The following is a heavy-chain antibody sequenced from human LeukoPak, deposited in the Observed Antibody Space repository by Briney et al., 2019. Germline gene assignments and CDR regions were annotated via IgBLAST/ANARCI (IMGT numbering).Heavy chain of an antibody. CDR3: AGGDCSGTSCHPVY. CDR2: INPSGGST. V-gene: IGHV1-46*01. D-gene: IGHD2-2*01. CDR1: GYTFTSYY. J-gene: IGHJ4*02. Sequence: GASVKLSCKASGYTFTSYYKHWGRQAPGQGLERMGIINPSGGSTIYAQKFQGRVTMTRYTSTSTVYMELRSLRSEDTAVYYCAGGDCSGTSCHPVYWGQGTLVTVSS.